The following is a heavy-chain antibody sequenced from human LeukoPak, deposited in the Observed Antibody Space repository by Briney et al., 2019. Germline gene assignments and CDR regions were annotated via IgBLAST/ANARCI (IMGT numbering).Heavy chain of an antibody. CDR2: ITPGNGNT. J-gene: IGHJ4*02. CDR1: GYTSTSFA. Sequence: GASVKVSCKASGYTSTSFAMHWVRQAPGQRLEWMGWITPGNGNTKYSQKFQGRVTITRDTSASTAYMDLSSLRSEDTAVYYCASGTGAYDYWGQGTLVTVFS. CDR3: ASGTGAYDY. V-gene: IGHV1-3*01. D-gene: IGHD4/OR15-4a*01.